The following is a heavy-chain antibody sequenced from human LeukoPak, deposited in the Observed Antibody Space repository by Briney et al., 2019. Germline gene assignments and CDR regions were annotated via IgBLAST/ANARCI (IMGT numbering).Heavy chain of an antibody. Sequence: GGSLRLSCVASGFTFSRSWMTWVRQAPGKGPEWVANTNQDGSEKYYVGSVKGRFTISRDNAKNSLYLQMNNLRVDDTATYYCAGEPRQLAYWGQGTLVTVSS. CDR2: TNQDGSEK. CDR1: GFTFSRSW. CDR3: AGEPRQLAY. V-gene: IGHV3-7*03. D-gene: IGHD6-6*01. J-gene: IGHJ4*02.